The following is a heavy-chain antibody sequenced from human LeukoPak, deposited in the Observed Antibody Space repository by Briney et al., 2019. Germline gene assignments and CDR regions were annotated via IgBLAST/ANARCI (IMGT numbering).Heavy chain of an antibody. CDR2: INTDGSST. D-gene: IGHD3-22*01. CDR3: TRDLGYYDSTGLSFDY. V-gene: IGHV3-74*01. J-gene: IGHJ4*02. CDR1: GFTFITYW. Sequence: GGSLRLSCAASGFTFITYWMHWVRHAPGKGPVWVSRINTDGSSTIYADSVKGRFTISRDNAKNTLYLQMNSLRAEDTAMYYCTRDLGYYDSTGLSFDYWGQGTLVTVSS.